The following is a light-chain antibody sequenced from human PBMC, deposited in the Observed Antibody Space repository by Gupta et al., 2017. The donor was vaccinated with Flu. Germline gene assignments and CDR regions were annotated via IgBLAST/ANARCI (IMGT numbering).Light chain of an antibody. J-gene: IGKJ1*01. CDR3: QEYNSYWA. CDR2: KAS. V-gene: IGKV1-5*03. Sequence: SPSTLSASVGDRATITCRASQSISSWLSWYQQRPGKAPRLLIYKASTLESGVPSRFSGSGFGTEFTLTINRLQPDDFATYYCQEYNSYWAFGQGTKVEIK. CDR1: QSISSW.